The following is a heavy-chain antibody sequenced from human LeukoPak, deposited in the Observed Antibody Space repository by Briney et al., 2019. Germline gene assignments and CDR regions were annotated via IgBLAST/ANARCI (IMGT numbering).Heavy chain of an antibody. V-gene: IGHV3-66*01. CDR3: ARDIEGDTAMVTSSDY. CDR1: GFTFSITY. CDR2: IYGGGDA. D-gene: IGHD5-18*01. J-gene: IGHJ4*02. Sequence: GSLRLSCTASGFTFSITYMAWVRQAPGKGLEWVSVIYGGGDAYYADSVKGRFTIARDNSKKTLYLQMNNLRVEDTAVYYCARDIEGDTAMVTSSDYWGQGTLVTVSS.